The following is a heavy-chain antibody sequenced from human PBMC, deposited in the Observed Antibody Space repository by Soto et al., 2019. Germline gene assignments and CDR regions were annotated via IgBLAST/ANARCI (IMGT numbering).Heavy chain of an antibody. Sequence: SETLSLTCTVSGGSISSGDYYWSWIRQPPGKGLEWIGYIYYSGSTYYNPSLKGRVTISVDTSKNQFSLKLSSVTAADTAVYYCARTIVGATHWFDPWGQGTLVTVSS. J-gene: IGHJ5*02. CDR2: IYYSGST. CDR3: ARTIVGATHWFDP. V-gene: IGHV4-30-4*01. CDR1: GGSISSGDYY. D-gene: IGHD1-26*01.